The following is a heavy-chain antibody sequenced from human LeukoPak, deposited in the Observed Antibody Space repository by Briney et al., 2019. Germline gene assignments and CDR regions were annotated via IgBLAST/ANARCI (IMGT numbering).Heavy chain of an antibody. CDR2: IWYDGSNK. CDR3: PRDPYGSGSTCFDI. CDR1: GFTFRSYG. J-gene: IGHJ3*02. Sequence: GGSLRLSCAASGFTFRSYGMHWVRQAPGKGLEWVAVIWYDGSNKYYADSVKGRFIISRDNSKNTLYLQVNSLRAEDTAVYYCPRDPYGSGSTCFDIWGQGTMVTVSS. V-gene: IGHV3-33*01. D-gene: IGHD3-10*01.